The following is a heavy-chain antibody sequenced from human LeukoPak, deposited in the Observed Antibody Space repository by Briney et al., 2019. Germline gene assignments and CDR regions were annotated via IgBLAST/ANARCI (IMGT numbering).Heavy chain of an antibody. D-gene: IGHD3-10*01. J-gene: IGHJ4*02. CDR1: GFTFSSSW. Sequence: GGSPRLSCAASGFTFSSSWMTWVRQAPGKGLEWVASIREDGSVKTSVDSVKGRFTISRDNAKNSVYLQMDSLRAEDTAVYYCARGPTYGQAFDYWGQGTLVSVSS. V-gene: IGHV3-7*01. CDR2: IREDGSVK. CDR3: ARGPTYGQAFDY.